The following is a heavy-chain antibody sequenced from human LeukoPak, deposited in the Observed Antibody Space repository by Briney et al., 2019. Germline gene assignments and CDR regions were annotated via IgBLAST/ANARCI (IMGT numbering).Heavy chain of an antibody. D-gene: IGHD2-2*02. CDR3: ARDGVVPAAILAFDI. V-gene: IGHV1-18*01. Sequence: ASVKVSCKASGYTFPSYGISWVRQAPGQGLEWMGWISAYNGNTNYAQELQGRVTMTTDTSTSTAYMELRSLRSDDTAVYYCARDGVVPAAILAFDIWGQGTMVTVSS. J-gene: IGHJ3*02. CDR1: GYTFPSYG. CDR2: ISAYNGNT.